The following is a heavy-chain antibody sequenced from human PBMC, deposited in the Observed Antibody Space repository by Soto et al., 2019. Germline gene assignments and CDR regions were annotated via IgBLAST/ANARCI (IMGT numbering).Heavy chain of an antibody. CDR3: ARVPLSIWVDP. CDR1: VFTFSSNY. V-gene: IGHV3-66*01. J-gene: IGHJ5*02. CDR2: IYSGGST. Sequence: PGGSLRLSCAASVFTFSSNYMSWARQAPRKGLEWVSVIYSGGSTYYADSVKGRFTISRDNSKNTLYLQMNSLRAEDTAVYYCARVPLSIWVDPWGQGTLVTVSS. D-gene: IGHD4-4*01.